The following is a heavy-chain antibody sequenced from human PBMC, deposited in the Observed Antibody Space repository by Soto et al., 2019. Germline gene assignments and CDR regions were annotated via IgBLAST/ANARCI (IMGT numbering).Heavy chain of an antibody. V-gene: IGHV1-18*01. D-gene: IGHD1-26*01. Sequence: QVHLVQSGAEVRKPGASVKVSCKASGYTFVSYGINWVRQAPGQGLEWMGWINTYNGNTNYAQKLQGRVTMTTDTSTTTGYMELRSLRSDDTAVYYRARGAGDYYYYGMDVSGQGTTVIVSS. J-gene: IGHJ6*02. CDR1: GYTFVSYG. CDR3: ARGAGDYYYYGMDV. CDR2: INTYNGNT.